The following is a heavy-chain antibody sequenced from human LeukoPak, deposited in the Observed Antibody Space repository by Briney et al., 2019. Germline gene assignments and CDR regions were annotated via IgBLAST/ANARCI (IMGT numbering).Heavy chain of an antibody. Sequence: GGSLRLSCAASGFTFSNPWMTWVRQAPGKGLERVAVISYDGSNKYYADSVKGRFTISRDNSKNTLYLQMNSLRAEDTAVYYCAREIGGILEWLLSYYFDYWGQGTLVTVSS. J-gene: IGHJ4*02. CDR1: GFTFSNPW. CDR2: ISYDGSNK. V-gene: IGHV3-30-3*01. CDR3: AREIGGILEWLLSYYFDY. D-gene: IGHD3-3*01.